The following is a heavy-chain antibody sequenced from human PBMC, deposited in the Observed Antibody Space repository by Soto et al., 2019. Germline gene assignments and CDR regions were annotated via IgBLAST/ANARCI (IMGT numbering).Heavy chain of an antibody. Sequence: GGSLRLACAASGVTVRNYGMSWVRQAPGKGLEWVSALPEIGTNTYYADSVKGRFTISRDNSKNTLFLQINNLRAGDTAVYYCAKKSGVGATWYFDYWGQGTLVTVSS. CDR2: LPEIGTNT. V-gene: IGHV3-23*01. J-gene: IGHJ4*02. CDR3: AKKSGVGATWYFDY. CDR1: GVTVRNYG. D-gene: IGHD1-26*01.